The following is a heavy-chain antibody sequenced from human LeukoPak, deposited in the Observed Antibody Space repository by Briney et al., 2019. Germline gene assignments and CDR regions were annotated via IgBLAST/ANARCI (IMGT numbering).Heavy chain of an antibody. D-gene: IGHD6-6*01. V-gene: IGHV1-2*02. Sequence: GASVKVSCRASGYTFTDYYMHWVRQAPGQGLEWMGWITPNSGGTNYAQKFQGRVTMTRDTSISTAYMELSRLRSDDTAVYYCARDFRSSSGPSGLLHYWGQGTLVTVSS. J-gene: IGHJ4*02. CDR1: GYTFTDYY. CDR2: ITPNSGGT. CDR3: ARDFRSSSGPSGLLHY.